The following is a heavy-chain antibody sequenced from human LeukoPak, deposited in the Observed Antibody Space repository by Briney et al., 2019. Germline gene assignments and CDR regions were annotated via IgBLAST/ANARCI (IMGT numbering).Heavy chain of an antibody. J-gene: IGHJ4*02. V-gene: IGHV3-30*02. CDR3: ARDAYSGSSGDFDY. CDR1: GFTFSSYG. CDR2: IRYDGSNK. Sequence: GGSLGLSCAASGFTFSSYGMHWVRQAPGKGLEWVAFIRYDGSNKYYADSVKGRFTISRDNSKNTLYLQMNSLRAEDTAVYYCARDAYSGSSGDFDYWGQGTLVTVSS. D-gene: IGHD1-26*01.